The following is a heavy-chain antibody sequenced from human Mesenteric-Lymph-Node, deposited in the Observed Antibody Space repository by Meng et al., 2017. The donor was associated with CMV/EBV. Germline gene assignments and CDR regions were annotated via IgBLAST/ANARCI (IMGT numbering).Heavy chain of an antibody. Sequence: GGSLRLSCAASGFTFSTYDMHWVRRPTGKRLEWVSTIDIDDVTSYSDSVKGRFTISRENAKNSLFLQMNSLRAEDTAVYYCVRGSGPNWFDPWGQGTLVTVSS. CDR3: VRGSGPNWFDP. CDR1: GFTFSTYD. V-gene: IGHV3-13*01. D-gene: IGHD2-8*01. J-gene: IGHJ5*02. CDR2: IDIDDVT.